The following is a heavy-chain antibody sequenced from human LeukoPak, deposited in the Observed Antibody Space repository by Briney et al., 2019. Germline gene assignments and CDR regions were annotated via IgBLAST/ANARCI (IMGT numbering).Heavy chain of an antibody. J-gene: IGHJ4*02. Sequence: PGGSLRLSCEASGYSFSTYWMHWVRQAPGEGLMWVSRISSDGTSRTYADSVEGRFTISRDNAKNSLYLQMNSLRDEDTAVYYCARGSPNLFDYWGQGTLVTVSS. D-gene: IGHD1-14*01. CDR3: ARGSPNLFDY. V-gene: IGHV3-74*03. CDR2: ISSDGTSR. CDR1: GYSFSTYW.